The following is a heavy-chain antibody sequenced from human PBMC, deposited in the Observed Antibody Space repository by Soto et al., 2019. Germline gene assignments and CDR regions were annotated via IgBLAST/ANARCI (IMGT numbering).Heavy chain of an antibody. CDR3: ASGDSNLNYFEY. Sequence: QVQLVESGGGVVQPGRSLRLSCAASGVSFSSYAFHWVRQAPGKGLEWVAAISKDGNNKYYVDSVKGRFTFSRDNSKNALYLQMNSLRVEDTAVYYCASGDSNLNYFEYWGQGTLVTVSS. D-gene: IGHD3-22*01. J-gene: IGHJ4*02. CDR1: GVSFSSYA. CDR2: ISKDGNNK. V-gene: IGHV3-30-3*01.